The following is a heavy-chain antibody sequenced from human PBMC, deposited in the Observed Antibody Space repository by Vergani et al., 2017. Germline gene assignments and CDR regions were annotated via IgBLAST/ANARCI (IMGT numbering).Heavy chain of an antibody. Sequence: QVQLVESGGGVVQPGRSLRLSCAASGFTFSTYDMPWVRQAPGKGLEWVAVISYDGSYKYYADSVKDRFTSYRDNSKNTLYLQMNSLRAEDTAVYYCAKVPGSTKTYFDYWGQGTLVTVSA. CDR3: AKVPGSTKTYFDY. D-gene: IGHD2-2*01. CDR1: GFTFSTYD. CDR2: ISYDGSYK. V-gene: IGHV3-30*18. J-gene: IGHJ4*02.